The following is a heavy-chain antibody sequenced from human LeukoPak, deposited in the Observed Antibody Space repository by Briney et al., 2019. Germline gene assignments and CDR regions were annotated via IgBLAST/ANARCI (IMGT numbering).Heavy chain of an antibody. CDR2: ISGSGGST. J-gene: IGHJ6*02. D-gene: IGHD2-21*01. CDR3: AKDRIALDGMDV. V-gene: IGHV3-23*01. Sequence: GGSLRLSCAASVFTFSSYSMSWVRQAPWKGLEWVSAISGSGGSTYYADSVKGRFTISRDNSKNTLYLQMNSLRAEDTAVYYCAKDRIALDGMDVWGQGTTVTVSS. CDR1: VFTFSSYS.